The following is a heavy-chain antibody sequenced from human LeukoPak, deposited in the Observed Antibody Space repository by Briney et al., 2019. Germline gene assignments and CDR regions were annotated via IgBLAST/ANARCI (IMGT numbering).Heavy chain of an antibody. Sequence: PGRSLRLSCAASGFTFSSYGMHWVRQAPGKGLEWVAVIWYDGSNKYYADSVKGRFTISRDNSKNTLYLRMNSLRAEDTAVYYCARDSVDGYNDYWGQGTLVTVSS. CDR3: ARDSVDGYNDY. CDR2: IWYDGSNK. D-gene: IGHD5-24*01. V-gene: IGHV3-33*01. J-gene: IGHJ4*02. CDR1: GFTFSSYG.